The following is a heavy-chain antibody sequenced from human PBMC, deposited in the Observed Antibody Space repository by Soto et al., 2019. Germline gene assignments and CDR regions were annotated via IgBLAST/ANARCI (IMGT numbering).Heavy chain of an antibody. V-gene: IGHV1-18*04. CDR2: ISADNGNT. D-gene: IGHD5-12*01. CDR3: ARARYFKGYSGNHY. CDR1: GYTFTTYG. Sequence: ASVKVSCKASGYTFTTYGINWLRQAPGQGLEWMGWISADNGNTNYAQKFQGRVTMTTDTSSTTAYMELRSLRSDDTAVYYCARARYFKGYSGNHYWGQGTLVTVSS. J-gene: IGHJ4*02.